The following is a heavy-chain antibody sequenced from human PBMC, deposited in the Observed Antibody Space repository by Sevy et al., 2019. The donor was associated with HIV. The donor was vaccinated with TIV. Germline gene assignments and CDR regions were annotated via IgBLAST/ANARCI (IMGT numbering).Heavy chain of an antibody. CDR1: GGSISSGSYY. J-gene: IGHJ5*02. CDR2: IYTSGST. D-gene: IGHD2-2*01. CDR3: ARDGGRYCISTSCYFMGFDP. V-gene: IGHV4-61*02. Sequence: SETLSLTCTVSGGSISSGSYYWSWIRQPAGKGLEWIGRIYTSGSTNYNPSLKSRVTMSVDTSKNQFSLKLSSVTAADTAVYYCARDGGRYCISTSCYFMGFDPWGQGTLVTVSS.